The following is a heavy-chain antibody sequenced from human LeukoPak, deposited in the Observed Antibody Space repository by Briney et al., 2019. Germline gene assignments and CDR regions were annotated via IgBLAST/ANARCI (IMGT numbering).Heavy chain of an antibody. CDR2: VHLDGRT. V-gene: IGHV4-4*02. Sequence: ASATLSLTCDVSGGSVTSTNWWTSVRQPPGKGLEWIVEVHLDGRTNYNPSLKTRLIMSVDLPENHISLKQTSVTAADTAVYYCAREGGFYRPLDYSGQGTLVSVSS. CDR3: AREGGFYRPLDY. J-gene: IGHJ4*02. CDR1: GGSVTSTNW. D-gene: IGHD3-3*01.